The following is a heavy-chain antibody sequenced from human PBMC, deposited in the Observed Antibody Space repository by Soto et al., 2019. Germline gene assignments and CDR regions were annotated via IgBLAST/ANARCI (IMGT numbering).Heavy chain of an antibody. CDR3: ARLQEDDFWSGYYTGIGGYYFDY. V-gene: IGHV4-59*01. CDR1: CGSISSYY. Sequence: SETLSLTCTVSCGSISSYYWSWIRQPPGKGLEWIGYIYYSGSTNYNPSLKSRVTISVDTSKNQFSLKLSSVTAADTAVYYCARLQEDDFWSGYYTGIGGYYFDYWGQGTLVTVSS. D-gene: IGHD3-3*01. CDR2: IYYSGST. J-gene: IGHJ4*02.